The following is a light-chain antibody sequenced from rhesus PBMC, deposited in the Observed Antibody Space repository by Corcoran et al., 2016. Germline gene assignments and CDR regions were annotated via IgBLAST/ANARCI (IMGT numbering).Light chain of an antibody. J-gene: IGKJ4*01. CDR1: QSVTSF. Sequence: EIVMTQSPATLSVSPGERATLSCRASQSVTSFLAWYHQKPGQAPRLLIYHASNRATGIPDRFSGSGSGTDFTLTIRGLEPADVGVYYCLQESSWPLTFGGGTNVEI. CDR2: HAS. V-gene: IGKV3-35*01. CDR3: LQESSWPLT.